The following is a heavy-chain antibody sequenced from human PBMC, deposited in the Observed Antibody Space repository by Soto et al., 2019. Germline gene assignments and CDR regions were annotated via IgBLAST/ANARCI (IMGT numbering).Heavy chain of an antibody. CDR1: NMTFTYAW. V-gene: IGHV3-15*01. CDR2: IKATAYGGTT. D-gene: IGHD3-22*01. Sequence: GGSLRLSCVVYNMTFTYAWMSWVRQAPGKGLEWVGRIKATAYGGTTDYAAPVKGRFSISRDDSKNTLYLEMNSLRTEDTGTYCWTTDDTSGYYFKHWRLGTLVTVAS. J-gene: IGHJ4*02. CDR3: TTDDTSGYYFKH.